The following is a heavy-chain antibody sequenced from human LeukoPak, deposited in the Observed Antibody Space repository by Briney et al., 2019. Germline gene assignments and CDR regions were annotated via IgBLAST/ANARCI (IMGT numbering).Heavy chain of an antibody. V-gene: IGHV3-53*01. J-gene: IGHJ4*02. Sequence: GGSLRLSCAASGFAVSSNYMSWVRQAPGKGLEWVSVIYSGGSTYYADSVKGRFTISRDNSKNTLYLQMNSLRAEDTAVYYCARVRPRVGAEYYFDYWGQGTLVTVSS. D-gene: IGHD1-26*01. CDR3: ARVRPRVGAEYYFDY. CDR2: IYSGGST. CDR1: GFAVSSNY.